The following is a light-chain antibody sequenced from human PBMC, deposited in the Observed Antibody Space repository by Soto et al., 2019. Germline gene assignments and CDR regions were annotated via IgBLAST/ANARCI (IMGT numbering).Light chain of an antibody. J-gene: IGKJ1*01. Sequence: IVLTQFPATLSVSPGERATLSCRASQSVSSNLAWHQQRPGQAPRLLIYGASSRATGIPDRFSGSGSGTDFTLTISSLEPEDFAVYYCQQYVSSPRTFGQGTKVDIK. CDR3: QQYVSSPRT. V-gene: IGKV3-20*01. CDR1: QSVSSN. CDR2: GAS.